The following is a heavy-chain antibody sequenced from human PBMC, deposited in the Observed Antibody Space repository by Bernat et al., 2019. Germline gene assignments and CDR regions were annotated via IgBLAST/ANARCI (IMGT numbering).Heavy chain of an antibody. D-gene: IGHD6-19*01. V-gene: IGHV3-53*02. CDR3: ETPRAGYYDYGMDV. CDR1: GFTVSSNY. J-gene: IGHJ6*02. Sequence: EVQLVETGGGLIQPGGSLRLSCAASGFTVSSNYMSWVRQAPGKGLEWVSVIYSGGSTYYAASVKGRFTISSDNSKNTLYLQMNSLRAGDTAVYYCETPRAGYYDYGMDVWGQGTTVTVSS. CDR2: IYSGGST.